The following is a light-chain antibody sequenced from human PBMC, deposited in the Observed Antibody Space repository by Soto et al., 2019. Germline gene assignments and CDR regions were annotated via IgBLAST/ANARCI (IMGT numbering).Light chain of an antibody. CDR3: QHYDSSPLYT. V-gene: IGKV3-20*01. CDR1: RSVTSSY. CDR2: DTS. J-gene: IGKJ2*01. Sequence: EIVLTQSPGTLSLSPGERATISCRASRSVTSSYLAWYQQKPGQAPRLLIYDTSSRATGIPDRFSGSASVTDFTLTVSRLEPEDFAVYYCQHYDSSPLYTFGQGTKLEIK.